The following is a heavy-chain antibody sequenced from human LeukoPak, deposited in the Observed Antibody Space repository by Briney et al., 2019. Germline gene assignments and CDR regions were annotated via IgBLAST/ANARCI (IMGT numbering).Heavy chain of an antibody. D-gene: IGHD2-2*02. V-gene: IGHV4-34*01. Sequence: PSETLSLTCSVSGGSISSYYWSWIRQPPGKGLEWIGEINHSGSTNYNPSLKSRVTISVDTSKNQFSLKLSSVTAADTAVYYCARAGLNLLYRRTYYFDYWGQGTLVTVSS. CDR3: ARAGLNLLYRRTYYFDY. CDR1: GGSISSYY. J-gene: IGHJ4*02. CDR2: INHSGST.